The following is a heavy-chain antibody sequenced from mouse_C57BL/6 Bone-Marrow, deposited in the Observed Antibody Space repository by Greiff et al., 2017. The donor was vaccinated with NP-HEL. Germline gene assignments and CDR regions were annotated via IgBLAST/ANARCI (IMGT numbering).Heavy chain of an antibody. CDR1: GFTFSSYA. D-gene: IGHD1-1*01. Sequence: EVHLVESGEGLVKPGGSLKLSCAASGFTFSSYAMSWVRQTPEKRLEWVAYISSGGDYIYYADTVKGRFTISRDNARNTLYLQMSSLKSEDTAMYYCTSNYGSSPYYYAMDYWGQGTSVTVSS. CDR2: ISSGGDYI. CDR3: TSNYGSSPYYYAMDY. V-gene: IGHV5-9-1*02. J-gene: IGHJ4*01.